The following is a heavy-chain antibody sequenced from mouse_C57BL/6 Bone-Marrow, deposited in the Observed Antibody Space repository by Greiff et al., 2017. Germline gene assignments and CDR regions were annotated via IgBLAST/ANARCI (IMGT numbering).Heavy chain of an antibody. CDR2: IYPRSGNT. V-gene: IGHV1-81*01. D-gene: IGHD1-1*01. Sequence: QVQLQQSGAELARPGASVKLSCKASGYTFTSYGISWVKQRPGQGLEWIGEIYPRSGNTYYNEKFKGKDTLTADKSSSTAYMQLSSLTSEDTAVYYDARAKDYDGSRYGGVWGTGTTVTVSA. J-gene: IGHJ1*03. CDR3: ARAKDYDGSRYGGV. CDR1: GYTFTSYG.